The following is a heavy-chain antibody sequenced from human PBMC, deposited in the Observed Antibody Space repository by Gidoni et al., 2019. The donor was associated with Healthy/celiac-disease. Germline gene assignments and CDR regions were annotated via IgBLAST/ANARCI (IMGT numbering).Heavy chain of an antibody. CDR2: IWYDGSNK. Sequence: QVQLLVSGGGVVQPVRSLRLSCAASGFPFSSSGMHWVRQAPGKGLEWWAVIWYDGSNKYYADSVKGRFTISRNNSKNTLYLQMNSLRAEDTAVYYCARDYSYYGSGPLDYWGQGTLVTVSS. V-gene: IGHV3-33*01. CDR1: GFPFSSSG. D-gene: IGHD3-10*01. J-gene: IGHJ4*02. CDR3: ARDYSYYGSGPLDY.